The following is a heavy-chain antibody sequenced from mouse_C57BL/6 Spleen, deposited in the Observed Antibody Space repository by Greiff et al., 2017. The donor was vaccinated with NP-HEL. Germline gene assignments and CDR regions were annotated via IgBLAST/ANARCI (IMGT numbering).Heavy chain of an antibody. CDR1: GYTFTDYE. V-gene: IGHV1-15*01. CDR3: TREGGYDAMDY. J-gene: IGHJ4*01. Sequence: VQRVESGAELVRPGASVTLSCKASGYTFTDYEMHWVKQTPVHGLEWIGAIDPETGGTAYNQKFKGKAILTADKSSSTAYMELRSLTSEDSAVYYCTREGGYDAMDYWGQGTSVTVSS. CDR2: IDPETGGT.